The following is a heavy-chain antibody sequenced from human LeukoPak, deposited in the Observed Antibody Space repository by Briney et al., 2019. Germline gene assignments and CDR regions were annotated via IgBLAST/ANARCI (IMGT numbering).Heavy chain of an antibody. CDR3: AQDYVTVTKFFPDAFDI. D-gene: IGHD4-17*01. Sequence: GASVKVSCKASGYTFTGYYMHWVRQAPGQGLEWMGWINPNSGGTNYAQKFQGRVTMTRDTSISTAYMELSRLRSDDTAVYYCAQDYVTVTKFFPDAFDIWGQGTMDTVSS. J-gene: IGHJ3*02. CDR2: INPNSGGT. CDR1: GYTFTGYY. V-gene: IGHV1-2*02.